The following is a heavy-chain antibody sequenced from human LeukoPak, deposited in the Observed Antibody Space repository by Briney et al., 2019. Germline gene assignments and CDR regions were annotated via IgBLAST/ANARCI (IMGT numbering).Heavy chain of an antibody. CDR3: ARGATDSSGYYYSRLDY. J-gene: IGHJ4*02. CDR1: GYTFTSYY. CDR2: INPSGGST. Sequence: ASVKVSCKTSGYTFTSYYMHWVRQAPGQGLEWMGIINPSGGSTSYAQKFQGRVTMTRDTSTSTVYMELSSLRSEDTAVYYCARGATDSSGYYYSRLDYWGQGTLVTVSS. V-gene: IGHV1-46*01. D-gene: IGHD3-22*01.